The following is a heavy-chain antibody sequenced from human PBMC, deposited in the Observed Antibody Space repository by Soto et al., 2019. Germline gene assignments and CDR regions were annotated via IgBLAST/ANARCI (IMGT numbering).Heavy chain of an antibody. J-gene: IGHJ4*02. CDR3: ARRAETNGWNGFGADKYHFEF. V-gene: IGHV1-8*01. Sequence: AALVKFSCKACGYTFTSYDIYWVRQATGQGLEWMGWMNPNTGNSAYAQKFQGRVTVTSDTSINTVHMELSSLRSEDTAVYYCARRAETNGWNGFGADKYHFEFWGKGTLVTVSS. CDR1: GYTFTSYD. CDR2: MNPNTGNS. D-gene: IGHD1-1*01.